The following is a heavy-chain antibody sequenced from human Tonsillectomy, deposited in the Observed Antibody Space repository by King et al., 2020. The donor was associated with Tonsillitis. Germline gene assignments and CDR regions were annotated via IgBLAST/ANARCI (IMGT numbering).Heavy chain of an antibody. V-gene: IGHV3-21*01. CDR1: GFTFSSDS. D-gene: IGHD6-19*01. Sequence: VQLVESGGGLVKPGGSLRLSCAASGFTFSSDSMNWVRQAPGRGLEWVSSISSSSSYIYYADSVKGRFTISRDNAKNSLYLQMNSLRAEDTAVYYCARDRVAVAGTPYYFDYWDQGTLVSVSS. J-gene: IGHJ4*02. CDR3: ARDRVAVAGTPYYFDY. CDR2: ISSSSSYI.